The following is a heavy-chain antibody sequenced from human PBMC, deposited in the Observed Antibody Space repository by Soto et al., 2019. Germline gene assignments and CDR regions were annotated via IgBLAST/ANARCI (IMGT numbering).Heavy chain of an antibody. CDR2: ISADNDNT. V-gene: IGHV1-18*04. Sequence: QVQLVQSGAEVKKPGASVKVSCKASGYTFTSYDITWVRQAPGQGLEWTGWISADNDNTNYAQKCQGRVTMTADTSTSTVYMELRSLRSDDTAVYYCARDRRGSSRSGFDYWGQGTLVTVSS. CDR1: GYTFTSYD. D-gene: IGHD3-10*01. CDR3: ARDRRGSSRSGFDY. J-gene: IGHJ4*02.